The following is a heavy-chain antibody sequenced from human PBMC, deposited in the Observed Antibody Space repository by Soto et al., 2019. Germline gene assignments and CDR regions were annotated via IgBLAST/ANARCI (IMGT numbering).Heavy chain of an antibody. CDR3: AIESDGGY. Sequence: EVRLLESGGGLVQPGGSLRLSCAASGFNFSTFTMIWVRQAPGKGLEWVSGISATTGNTYYADSVKGRFTISRDNFENTLFLQMNNLRADDTALYYCAIESDGGYWGQGTLVTVSS. V-gene: IGHV3-23*01. D-gene: IGHD2-21*01. J-gene: IGHJ4*02. CDR2: ISATTGNT. CDR1: GFNFSTFT.